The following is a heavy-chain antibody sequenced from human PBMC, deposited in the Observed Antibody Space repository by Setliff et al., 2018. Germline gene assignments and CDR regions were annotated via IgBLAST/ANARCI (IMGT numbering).Heavy chain of an antibody. CDR2: ISGSGDST. Sequence: GSLRLSCVASGFTFSNYAMSWVRQAPGKGPEWVSTISGSGDSTYYADSVKGRFTISRDNSKNTLYLQMSSLRADDTAVYYCATDRPQGVNGRSLDYWGRGALVTVSS. D-gene: IGHD3-10*01. V-gene: IGHV3-23*01. CDR3: ATDRPQGVNGRSLDY. CDR1: GFTFSNYA. J-gene: IGHJ4*02.